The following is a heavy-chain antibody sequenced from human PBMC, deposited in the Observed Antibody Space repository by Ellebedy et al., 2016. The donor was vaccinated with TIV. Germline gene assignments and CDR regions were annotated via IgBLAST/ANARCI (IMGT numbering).Heavy chain of an antibody. CDR3: ARTGPKRRYSSSWYRDY. CDR1: GFTFSDYY. CDR2: ISSSGSTI. J-gene: IGHJ4*02. D-gene: IGHD6-13*01. Sequence: GESLKISCAASGFTFSDYYLSWIRQAPGTGLVWVSYISSSGSTIYYADSVKGRFTISRDNAKNSLYLQMNSLRAEDTAVYYCARTGPKRRYSSSWYRDYWGQGTLVTVSS. V-gene: IGHV3-11*01.